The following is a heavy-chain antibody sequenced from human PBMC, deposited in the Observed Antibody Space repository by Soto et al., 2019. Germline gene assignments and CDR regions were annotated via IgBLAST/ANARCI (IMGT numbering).Heavy chain of an antibody. CDR2: IKQDGSEK. V-gene: IGHV3-7*01. D-gene: IGHD6-13*01. CDR1: GFTFSSYW. J-gene: IGHJ6*03. CDR3: ARAARGYYYYYYMDV. Sequence: GGSLRLSCAASGFTFSSYWMSWVRQAPGKGLEWVANIKQDGSEKYYEDSVKGRFTISRDNAKNSLYLQMNSLRAEDTAVYYCARAARGYYYYYYMDVWGKGTTVTVSS.